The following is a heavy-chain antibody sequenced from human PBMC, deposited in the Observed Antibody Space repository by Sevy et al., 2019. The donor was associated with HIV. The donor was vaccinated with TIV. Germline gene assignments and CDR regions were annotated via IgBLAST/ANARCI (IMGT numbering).Heavy chain of an antibody. J-gene: IGHJ5*02. D-gene: IGHD3-9*01. Sequence: ASVKVSCKASGYTFTGYYMHWVRQAPGQGLEWLGWINPSSGGTNYAQKFQGRVTMTRDTYISTAYMELSRLRSDDTAVYYCAREAPNILTAFSWGQGTLVTVSS. CDR2: INPSSGGT. CDR3: AREAPNILTAFS. CDR1: GYTFTGYY. V-gene: IGHV1-2*02.